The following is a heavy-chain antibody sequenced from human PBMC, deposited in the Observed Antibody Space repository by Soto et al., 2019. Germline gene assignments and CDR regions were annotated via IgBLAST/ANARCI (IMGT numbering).Heavy chain of an antibody. J-gene: IGHJ4*02. CDR3: ARDGDVNTGFGKDY. CDR2: IWHDGGNK. Sequence: GGSLRLSCAASGFTFSSYGMHWVRQAPGKGLEWVAFIWHDGGNKFYAESVKGRFTISRDNSKNTLYLQMTSLSAEDTAMYYCARDGDVNTGFGKDYWGQGTLVTVYS. D-gene: IGHD3-16*01. V-gene: IGHV3-33*01. CDR1: GFTFSSYG.